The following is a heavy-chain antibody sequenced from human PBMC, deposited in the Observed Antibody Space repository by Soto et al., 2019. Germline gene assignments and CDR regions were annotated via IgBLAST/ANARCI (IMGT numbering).Heavy chain of an antibody. CDR3: ARERVDKYWYSDL. CDR2: IWYDGSNK. J-gene: IGHJ2*01. D-gene: IGHD5-12*01. CDR1: GFTFSSYG. V-gene: IGHV3-33*01. Sequence: QVQLVESGGGVVQPGRSLRLSCAASGFTFSSYGMHWVRQAPGKGLEWVAVIWYDGSNKYYADSVQGRFTISRDNSKNTLYLQMNSLRAEDTAVYYCARERVDKYWYSDLWGRGTLVTVSS.